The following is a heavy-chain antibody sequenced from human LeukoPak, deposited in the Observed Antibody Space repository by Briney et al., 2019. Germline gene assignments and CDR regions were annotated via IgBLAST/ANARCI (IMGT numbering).Heavy chain of an antibody. CDR1: GFTVSSNY. J-gene: IGHJ4*02. Sequence: GGSLRLSCAASGFTVSSNYMSWVRQAPGKGLEWVSDISWGGSTHYAVSVKGRSTISRDNSKNTLYLKMNSLRAEDTAVYYCARDRDGSSGYYYFSFDYWGQGTLVTVSS. D-gene: IGHD3-22*01. CDR2: ISWGGST. CDR3: ARDRDGSSGYYYFSFDY. V-gene: IGHV3-66*01.